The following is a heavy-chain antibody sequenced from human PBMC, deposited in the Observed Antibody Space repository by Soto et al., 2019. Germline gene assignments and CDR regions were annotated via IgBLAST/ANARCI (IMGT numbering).Heavy chain of an antibody. D-gene: IGHD6-19*01. CDR3: ARGIEGWYQGRYYYGMDV. CDR2: IYYSGST. J-gene: IGHJ6*02. V-gene: IGHV4-61*01. CDR1: GGSVSSGSYY. Sequence: QVQLQESGPGLVKPSETLSLTCTVSGGSVSSGSYYWSWIRQPPGKGLEWIGYIYYSGSTKYNPSHKSRVTISVDTSKNQFSLKLSSVTAADTAVYYCARGIEGWYQGRYYYGMDVWGQGTTVTVSS.